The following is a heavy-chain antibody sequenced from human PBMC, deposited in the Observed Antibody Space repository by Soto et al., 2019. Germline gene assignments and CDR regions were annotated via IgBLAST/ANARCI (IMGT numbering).Heavy chain of an antibody. Sequence: VGSLRLSCTASGFAFSNFGIHWLRQAPGEGLEWVAVISYDETTKYYADSAKGRFTISRDNSKNTVYLQMNSLRAEDTAVYYCAKEEDSSSWPFDYWGQGTLVTVSS. CDR1: GFAFSNFG. V-gene: IGHV3-30-3*01. CDR3: AKEEDSSSWPFDY. D-gene: IGHD6-13*01. CDR2: ISYDETTK. J-gene: IGHJ4*02.